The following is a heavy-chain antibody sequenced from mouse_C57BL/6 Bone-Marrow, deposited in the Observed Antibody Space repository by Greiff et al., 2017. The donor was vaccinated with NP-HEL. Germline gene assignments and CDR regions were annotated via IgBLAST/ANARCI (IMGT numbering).Heavy chain of an antibody. CDR2: IDPADSET. CDR1: GYTFTNYW. J-gene: IGHJ2*01. D-gene: IGHD2-2*01. CDR3: ALWLREGDY. V-gene: IGHV1-52*01. Sequence: QVQLQQSGAELVRPGASVKLSCKASGYTFTNYWMHWVKQRPVQGLEWIGNIDPADSETNYNQKFKDKATLTVDKSSSTAYMQLSSLTSEDTAVYYCALWLREGDYWGQGTTVTVSS.